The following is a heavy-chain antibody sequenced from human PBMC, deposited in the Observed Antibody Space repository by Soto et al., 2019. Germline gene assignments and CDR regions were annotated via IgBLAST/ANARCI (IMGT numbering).Heavy chain of an antibody. CDR1: GGSISSSSYY. Sequence: SETLSLTCTVSGGSISSSSYYWGWIRQPPGKGLEWIGSIYYSGSTYYNPSLKSRVTISVDTSKNQFSLKLSSVTAADTAVYYCVWGYSRGWYGHWFDPWGQGTLVTVSS. CDR2: IYYSGST. V-gene: IGHV4-39*01. CDR3: VWGYSRGWYGHWFDP. D-gene: IGHD6-19*01. J-gene: IGHJ5*02.